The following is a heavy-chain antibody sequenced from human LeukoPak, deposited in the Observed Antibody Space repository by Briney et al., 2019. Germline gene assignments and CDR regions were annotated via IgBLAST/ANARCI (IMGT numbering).Heavy chain of an antibody. CDR1: GFTFSSYW. D-gene: IGHD3-3*01. CDR2: IDSDGSST. Sequence: PGGSLRLSCAASGFTFSSYWMHWVRQAPGKGLVWVSRIDSDGSSTSNADSVKGRFTISRDNAKNTMYLEMNNLRAEDTAIYYCARGFTIFGVVNDAFDIWGQGTMVTVSS. J-gene: IGHJ3*02. CDR3: ARGFTIFGVVNDAFDI. V-gene: IGHV3-74*01.